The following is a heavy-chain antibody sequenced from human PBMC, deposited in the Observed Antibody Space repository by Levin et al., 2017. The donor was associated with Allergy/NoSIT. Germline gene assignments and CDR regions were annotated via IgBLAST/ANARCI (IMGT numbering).Heavy chain of an antibody. CDR3: ARDLFDSSGSEDY. CDR1: GYTFTSYA. V-gene: IGHV1-3*01. J-gene: IGHJ4*02. Sequence: EASVKVSCKASGYTFTSYAMHWVRQAPGQRLEWMGWINAGNGNTKYSQKFQGRVTITRDTSASTAYMELSSLRSEDTAVYYCARDLFDSSGSEDYWGQGTLVTVSS. CDR2: INAGNGNT. D-gene: IGHD3-22*01.